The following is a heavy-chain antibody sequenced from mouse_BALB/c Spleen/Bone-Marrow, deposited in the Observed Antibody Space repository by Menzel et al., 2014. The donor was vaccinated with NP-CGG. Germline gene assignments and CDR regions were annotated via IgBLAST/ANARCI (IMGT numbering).Heavy chain of an antibody. CDR3: ARGRFAY. Sequence: VQLQQSGPELVKPGASVKISCKTSGYTFTDYTIHWVKQSPGMSLEWIGNINPNIGGTTYNQKFKGKATLTLDKSSRTAYMELRSLTSEDSAVYYCARGRFAYWGQGTLVTVSA. J-gene: IGHJ3*01. CDR1: GYTFTDYT. CDR2: INPNIGGT. V-gene: IGHV1-22*01.